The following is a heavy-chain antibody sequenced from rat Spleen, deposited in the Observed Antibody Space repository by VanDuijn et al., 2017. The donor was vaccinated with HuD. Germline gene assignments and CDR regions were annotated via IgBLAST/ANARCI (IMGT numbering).Heavy chain of an antibody. V-gene: IGHV5-20*01. CDR1: GFTFSSFA. CDR3: AKDSLYRGNFDY. J-gene: IGHJ2*01. CDR2: ISYDGGNT. D-gene: IGHD1-10*01. Sequence: EVQLVESGGGLVQPGRSMKLSCAASGFTFSSFAMAWVRQAPTKGLEWVASISYDGGNTYYRDSVKGRFTISRDNAKSSLYLQMDSLRSEDTSTYYCAKDSLYRGNFDYWGQGVMVTVSS.